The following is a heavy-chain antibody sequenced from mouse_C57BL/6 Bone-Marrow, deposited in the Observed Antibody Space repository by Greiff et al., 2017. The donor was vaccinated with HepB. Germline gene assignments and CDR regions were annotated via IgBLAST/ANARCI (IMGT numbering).Heavy chain of an antibody. CDR1: GYSITSGYY. CDR2: ISYDGSN. Sequence: EVKVEELGPGLVKPSQSLSLTCSVTGYSITSGYYWNWIRQFPGNKLEWMGYISYDGSNNYNPSLKNRISITRDTSKNQFFLKLNSVTTEDTATYYCARGDGYLYFDYWGQGTTLTVSS. D-gene: IGHD2-3*01. V-gene: IGHV3-6*01. J-gene: IGHJ2*01. CDR3: ARGDGYLYFDY.